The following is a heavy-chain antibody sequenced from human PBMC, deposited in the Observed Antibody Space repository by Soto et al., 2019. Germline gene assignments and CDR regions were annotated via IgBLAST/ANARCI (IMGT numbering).Heavy chain of an antibody. J-gene: IGHJ4*02. D-gene: IGHD2-8*02. CDR3: ARDKITGLFDY. V-gene: IGHV4-34*01. Sequence: SETLSLTCAVYGGSFSGYYLTWIRQPPGTGLEWIGEINHSGSTNYNPSLKSRVTISVDTSKNQFSLKLTSVTAADTAVYYCARDKITGLFDYWGQGNLVTVSS. CDR1: GGSFSGYY. CDR2: INHSGST.